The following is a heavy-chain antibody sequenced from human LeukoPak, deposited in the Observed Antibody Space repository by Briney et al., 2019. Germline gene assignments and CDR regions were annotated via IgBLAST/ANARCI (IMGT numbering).Heavy chain of an antibody. Sequence: SVTLSLTCTVSGGSISSSSYYWGWIRQPPGKGLEWIGSIYYSGSTYYNPSLKSRVTISVDTSKNQFSLKLSSVTAADTAVYYCASLTKGDYDFWSGPHSWDVWGKGTTVTVSS. CDR1: GGSISSSSYY. V-gene: IGHV4-39*01. J-gene: IGHJ6*04. D-gene: IGHD3-3*01. CDR3: ASLTKGDYDFWSGPHSWDV. CDR2: IYYSGST.